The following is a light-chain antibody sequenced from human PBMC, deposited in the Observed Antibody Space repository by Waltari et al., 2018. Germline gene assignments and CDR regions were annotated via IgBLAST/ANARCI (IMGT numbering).Light chain of an antibody. Sequence: SYELTQPPSVSVSPGQTASITCSGATSGDKYPCWYQQKPGQSPVLVIYQDSKRPSGIPERFSGSNSGNTATLTISGTQAMDEADYYCQAWDSSTPHVVFGGGTKLTVL. V-gene: IGLV3-1*01. CDR3: QAWDSSTPHVV. CDR1: TSGDKY. CDR2: QDS. J-gene: IGLJ2*01.